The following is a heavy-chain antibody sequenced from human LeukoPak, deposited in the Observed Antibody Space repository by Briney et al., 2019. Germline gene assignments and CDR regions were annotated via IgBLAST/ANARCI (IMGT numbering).Heavy chain of an antibody. Sequence: SETLSLTCTVSGGSISSYYWSWIRQPPGNGLEWIGYIYYSGSTNYNPSLKSRVTISVDTSKKQFSLKLSSVTAADTAVYYCARVGYSYGYVMDYWGQGTLVTVSS. D-gene: IGHD5-18*01. V-gene: IGHV4-59*08. J-gene: IGHJ4*02. CDR1: GGSISSYY. CDR2: IYYSGST. CDR3: ARVGYSYGYVMDY.